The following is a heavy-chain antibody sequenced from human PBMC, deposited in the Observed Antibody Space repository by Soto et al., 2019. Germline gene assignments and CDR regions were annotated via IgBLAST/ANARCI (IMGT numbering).Heavy chain of an antibody. D-gene: IGHD2-15*01. CDR1: VFAFGSYA. CDR2: ISDSDGST. CDR3: AKGLAVTREFDY. Sequence: WSLRLSCAASVFAFGSYAMSWVRQAPGKGLEWVSGISDSDGSTYYADSVKGRFTISRDTSKSTLYLQMHSLRAEDTAVYYCAKGLAVTREFDYWGQGTLVTVSS. V-gene: IGHV3-23*01. J-gene: IGHJ4*02.